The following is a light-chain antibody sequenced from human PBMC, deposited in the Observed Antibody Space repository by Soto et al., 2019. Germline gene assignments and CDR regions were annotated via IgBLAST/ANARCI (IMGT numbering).Light chain of an antibody. CDR1: QTVYNY. Sequence: EIVLTQSPGTLSLSPGERATLSCRASQTVYNYLAWYQQRPGQAPRLLIYDASNRATGIPARFSGSGSGTDFTLTISSLEPEDFAVYYCQQRSNWRTFGQGTKVDI. J-gene: IGKJ1*01. CDR2: DAS. CDR3: QQRSNWRT. V-gene: IGKV3-11*01.